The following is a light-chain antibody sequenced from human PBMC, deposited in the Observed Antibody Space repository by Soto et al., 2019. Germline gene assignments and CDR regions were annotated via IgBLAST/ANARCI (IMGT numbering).Light chain of an antibody. CDR3: QQYYSYPWT. J-gene: IGKJ1*01. CDR1: QGISSY. CDR2: AAS. V-gene: IGKV1-8*01. Sequence: AIRMTQSPSSLSASTGDRVTITCRARQGISSYLAWYQQKPGKAPKLLIYAASTLQSGVPSRFSGSGSGTDFTLTISCLQSEDFATYYCQQYYSYPWTFGQGTKVEI.